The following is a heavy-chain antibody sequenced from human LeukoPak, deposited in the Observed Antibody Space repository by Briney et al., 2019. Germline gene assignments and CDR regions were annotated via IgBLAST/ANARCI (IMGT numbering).Heavy chain of an antibody. CDR1: GLIVSSNY. V-gene: IGHV3-23*01. D-gene: IGHD3-22*01. CDR2: ISGSGGST. J-gene: IGHJ4*02. Sequence: GGSLRLSCAASGLIVSSNYMTWVRQAPGKGLEWVSAISGSGGSTYYADSVKGRFTISRDNSKNTLYLQMNSLRAEDTAVYYCAKEHYDSSGPFDYRGQGTLVTVSS. CDR3: AKEHYDSSGPFDY.